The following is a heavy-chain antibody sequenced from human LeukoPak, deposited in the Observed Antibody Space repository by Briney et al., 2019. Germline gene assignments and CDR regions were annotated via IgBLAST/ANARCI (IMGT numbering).Heavy chain of an antibody. CDR1: GYSFTADGYY. CDR3: ARAVTMIVVVPGY. CDR2: INPSGGST. Sequence: ASVKVSCKASGYSFTADGYYMHWVRQAPGQGLEWMGIINPSGGSTSYAQKFQGRVTMTRDTSTSTVYMELSSLRSEDTAVYYCARAVTMIVVVPGYWGQGTLVTVSS. D-gene: IGHD3-22*01. J-gene: IGHJ4*02. V-gene: IGHV1-46*01.